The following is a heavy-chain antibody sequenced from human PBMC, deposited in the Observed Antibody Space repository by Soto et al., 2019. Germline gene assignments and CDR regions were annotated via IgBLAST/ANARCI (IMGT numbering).Heavy chain of an antibody. J-gene: IGHJ3*02. D-gene: IGHD2-15*01. Sequence: PSETLSLTCTVSGGSISSSSYYWGWIRQPPGKGLEWIGSIYYSGSTYYNPSLKSRVTISVDTSKNQFSLKLSSVTAADTAVYYCARHPAPGVAYCSGGSCYSVYAFHIWGQGTMVTVSS. CDR2: IYYSGST. CDR3: ARHPAPGVAYCSGGSCYSVYAFHI. CDR1: GGSISSSSYY. V-gene: IGHV4-39*01.